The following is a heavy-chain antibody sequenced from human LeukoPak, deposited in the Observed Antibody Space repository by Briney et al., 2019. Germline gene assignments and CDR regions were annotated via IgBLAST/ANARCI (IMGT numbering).Heavy chain of an antibody. V-gene: IGHV4-59*01. CDR1: SGSISSYF. D-gene: IGHD7-27*01. J-gene: IGHJ6*02. CDR3: ARVLNWGSFNYYFGMDV. CDR2: VHYSGTT. Sequence: SETLSLTCIVSSGSISSYFWSWIRQPPGKGLEWIGYVHYSGTTNYNPSLRGRVTISVDTSKNQFSLKLSSVTAADTAVYYCARVLNWGSFNYYFGMDVWGQGTTVTVSS.